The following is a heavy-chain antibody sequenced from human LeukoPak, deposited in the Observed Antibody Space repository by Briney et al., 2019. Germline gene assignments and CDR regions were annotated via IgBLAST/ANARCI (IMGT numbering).Heavy chain of an antibody. D-gene: IGHD3-10*01. CDR1: GGSFSGYY. CDR3: ARAPGGFDY. V-gene: IGHV4-34*01. Sequence: SETLSLTCAVYGGSFSGYYWSWIRQPPGKGLEWIGEINHSGSTNYNPSLKSRVTISVDTSKNQFSLKLSSVTAADTAVYYCARAPGGFDYWGQGTLVTGSS. J-gene: IGHJ4*02. CDR2: INHSGST.